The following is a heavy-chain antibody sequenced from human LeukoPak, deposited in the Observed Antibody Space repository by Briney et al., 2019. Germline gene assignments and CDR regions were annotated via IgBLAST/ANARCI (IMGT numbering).Heavy chain of an antibody. J-gene: IGHJ6*02. CDR1: GFTFSSYA. V-gene: IGHV3-23*01. Sequence: GGSLRLSCAASGFTFSSYAMSWVRQAPGKGLEWVSAISGSGGSTYYVDSVKGRFTISRDNSKNTLYLQMNSLRAEDTAVYYCAKGGYDFPCGMDVWGQGTTVTVSS. CDR3: AKGGYDFPCGMDV. CDR2: ISGSGGST. D-gene: IGHD3-3*01.